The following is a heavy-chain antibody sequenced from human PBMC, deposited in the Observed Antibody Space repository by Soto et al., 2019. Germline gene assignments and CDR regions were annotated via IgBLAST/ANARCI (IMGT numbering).Heavy chain of an antibody. V-gene: IGHV1-2*02. CDR3: ATDTNSKQYYYYYGLDV. CDR2: INPNSGGT. D-gene: IGHD5-18*01. Sequence: ASVKVSCKASGYTFTGYYMHWVRQAPGQGLEWMGWINPNSGGTNYAQKFQGRVTMTRDTSISTAYMELSRLRSDDTAVYYCATDTNSKQYYYYYGLDVWGQGTTVTVSS. CDR1: GYTFTGYY. J-gene: IGHJ6*02.